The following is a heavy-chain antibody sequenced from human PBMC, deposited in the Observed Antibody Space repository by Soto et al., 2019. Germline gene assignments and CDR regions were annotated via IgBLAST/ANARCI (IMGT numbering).Heavy chain of an antibody. J-gene: IGHJ4*02. CDR3: AKEMTSGYYLFDY. V-gene: IGHV3-23*01. Sequence: EVQLLESGGGLVQPGGSLRLSCAASGFTFSSYAMSWVRQAPGKGLEWVSTISGSGGSTYYPDSVKGRFTISRDSSKNTVNLQMNSLRAEDAAVYYCAKEMTSGYYLFDYWGQGTLVTVSS. D-gene: IGHD3-22*01. CDR2: ISGSGGST. CDR1: GFTFSSYA.